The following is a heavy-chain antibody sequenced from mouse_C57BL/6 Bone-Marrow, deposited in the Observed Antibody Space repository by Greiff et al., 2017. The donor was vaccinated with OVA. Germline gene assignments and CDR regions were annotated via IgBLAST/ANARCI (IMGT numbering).Heavy chain of an antibody. CDR3: ARETFITTVVAKVY. V-gene: IGHV1-81*01. D-gene: IGHD1-1*01. J-gene: IGHJ2*01. CDR2: IYPRSGNT. CDR1: GYTFTSYG. Sequence: VKLMESGAELARPGASVKLSCKASGYTFTSYGISWVKQRTGQGLEWIGEIYPRSGNTYYNEKFKGKATLTADKSSSTAYMELRSLTSEDAAVYFCARETFITTVVAKVYWGQGTTLTVSS.